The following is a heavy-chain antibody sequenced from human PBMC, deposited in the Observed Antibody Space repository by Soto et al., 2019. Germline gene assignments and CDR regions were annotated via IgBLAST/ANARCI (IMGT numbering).Heavy chain of an antibody. CDR3: ARRYCTNGVCPFDS. CDR1: GFTFSSNS. Sequence: PGGSLRLSCAASGFTFSSNSMSWVRQAPGKGLEWVSSISSGGSGIYYADSLKGRFTISRDNTKNSLYLLMNSLRAEDTAVYYCARRYCTNGVCPFDSWGQGTLVTVPQ. D-gene: IGHD2-8*01. V-gene: IGHV3-21*01. J-gene: IGHJ4*02. CDR2: ISSGGSGI.